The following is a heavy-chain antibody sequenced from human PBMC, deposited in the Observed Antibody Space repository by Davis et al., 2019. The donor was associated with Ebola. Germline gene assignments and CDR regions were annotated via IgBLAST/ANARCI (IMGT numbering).Heavy chain of an antibody. V-gene: IGHV3-43*02. Sequence: PGGSLRPSCAASGFTFADYAMHWVRQAPGKGLEWVSLISGDGGSTYYADSVKGRFTISRDNSKNSLYLQMNSLRTEDTALYYCAKQAWGYDPYFDYWGQGTLVTVSS. CDR1: GFTFADYA. CDR2: ISGDGGST. CDR3: AKQAWGYDPYFDY. D-gene: IGHD5-12*01. J-gene: IGHJ4*02.